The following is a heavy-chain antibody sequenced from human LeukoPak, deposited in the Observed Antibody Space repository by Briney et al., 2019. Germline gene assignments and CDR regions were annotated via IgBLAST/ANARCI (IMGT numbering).Heavy chain of an antibody. J-gene: IGHJ4*02. Sequence: GGSLRLSCAASGFTFSSYAMSWVRQAPGKGLEWVSAISGSGANTYYADSVQGRFTISRDNSKNTLYLVMNSLRPEDTAVYYCVRDSYYFDGSGYARRPRYYFEYWGQGTLVTVSS. V-gene: IGHV3-23*01. CDR2: ISGSGANT. CDR1: GFTFSSYA. CDR3: VRDSYYFDGSGYARRPRYYFEY. D-gene: IGHD3-22*01.